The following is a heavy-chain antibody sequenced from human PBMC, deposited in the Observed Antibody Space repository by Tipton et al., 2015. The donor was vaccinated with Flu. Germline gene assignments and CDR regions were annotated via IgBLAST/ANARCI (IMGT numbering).Heavy chain of an antibody. CDR2: INDSGST. D-gene: IGHD3-10*01. Sequence: TLSLTCAVYGGSFSGYYWSWIRQPPGKGLEWIGEINDSGSTNYNPSLKSRVTISVDTSKNQFSLKLSSVTAADTAVYYCARGLYGSGSYQRRYFDSWGQGTLVTVSS. V-gene: IGHV4-34*01. CDR1: GGSFSGYY. J-gene: IGHJ4*02. CDR3: ARGLYGSGSYQRRYFDS.